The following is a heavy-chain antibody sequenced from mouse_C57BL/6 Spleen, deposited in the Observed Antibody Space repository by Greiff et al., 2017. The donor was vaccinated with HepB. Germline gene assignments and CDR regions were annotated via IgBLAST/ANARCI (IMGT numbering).Heavy chain of an antibody. CDR3: AVYEYVSPWFAY. V-gene: IGHV1-63*01. CDR1: GYTFTNYW. D-gene: IGHD2-4*01. CDR2: IYPGGVYT. Sequence: VQLQQSGAEMVRPGTSVKMSCKASGYTFTNYWIGWAKQRPGHGLEWIGDIYPGGVYTNYNEKFKGKATLTADKSSSTVYMQFSSLTSEDSAIYCCAVYEYVSPWFAYWGQGTLVTVSA. J-gene: IGHJ3*01.